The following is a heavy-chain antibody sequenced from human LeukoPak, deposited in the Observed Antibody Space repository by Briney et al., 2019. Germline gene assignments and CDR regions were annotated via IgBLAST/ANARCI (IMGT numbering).Heavy chain of an antibody. Sequence: GGSLRLSCAASGFTFSNAWMSWVRQAPGKGLEWVGRIKSKTDGGTTDYAAPVKGRFTISRDDSKNTLYLQMNSLKTEDTAVYYCTTDPVIAVAAVPDYWGQGTLVTVSS. V-gene: IGHV3-15*01. CDR2: IKSKTDGGTT. J-gene: IGHJ4*02. CDR3: TTDPVIAVAAVPDY. CDR1: GFTFSNAW. D-gene: IGHD6-19*01.